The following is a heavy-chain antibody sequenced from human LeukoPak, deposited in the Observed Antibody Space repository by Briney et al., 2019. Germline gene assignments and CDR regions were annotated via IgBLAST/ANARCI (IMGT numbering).Heavy chain of an antibody. Sequence: SQTLSLTCAISGDSVSSNSVTWNWIRQYPSRGLEWLGRTYYRSTWYNDYAVSVRGRITVNPDTSKNQFSLHLNSVTPEDTAVYYFARRLTQYDCFDPWGQGILVTVSS. J-gene: IGHJ5*02. V-gene: IGHV6-1*01. CDR2: TYYRSTWYN. CDR3: ARRLTQYDCFDP. CDR1: GDSVSSNSVT. D-gene: IGHD2-2*01.